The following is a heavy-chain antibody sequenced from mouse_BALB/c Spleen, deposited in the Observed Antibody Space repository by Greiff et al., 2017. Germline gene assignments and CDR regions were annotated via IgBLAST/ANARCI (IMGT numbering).Heavy chain of an antibody. CDR1: GFNIKDTY. Sequence: VQLQQSGAELVKPGASVKLSCTASGFNIKDTYMHWVKQRPEQGLEWIGRIDPANGNTKYDPKFQGKATITADTSSNTAYLQLSSLTSEDTAVYYCAGVRYFDYWGQGTLVTVSA. CDR3: AGVRYFDY. J-gene: IGHJ3*01. V-gene: IGHV14-3*02. D-gene: IGHD1-1*01. CDR2: IDPANGNT.